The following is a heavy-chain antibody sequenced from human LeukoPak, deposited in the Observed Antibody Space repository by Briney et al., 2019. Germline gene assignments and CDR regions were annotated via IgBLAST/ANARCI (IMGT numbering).Heavy chain of an antibody. D-gene: IGHD3-10*01. Sequence: SDTLSLTCTVSGGSISSGNDYWNWIRQPAGRGLEWFGRVCTSVSTNYDPALKSRVSISADTSNNQFCLTLSSVTAADTAVYYCARGTKDYYGSGSRYYFDYWGQGTLVTVSS. V-gene: IGHV4-61*02. CDR2: VCTSVST. J-gene: IGHJ4*02. CDR1: GGSISSGNDY. CDR3: ARGTKDYYGSGSRYYFDY.